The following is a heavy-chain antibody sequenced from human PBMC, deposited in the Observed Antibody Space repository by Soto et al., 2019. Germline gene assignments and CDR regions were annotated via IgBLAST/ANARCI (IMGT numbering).Heavy chain of an antibody. CDR1: GGSISSSNW. V-gene: IGHV4-4*02. CDR2: IYHSGST. J-gene: IGHJ4*02. CDR3: ARRYGASFDY. Sequence: SETLSLTCAVSGGSISSSNWWSWVRQPPGKGLEWIGEIYHSGSTNYNPSLKSRVTISVDTSKNQFSLELSSVTAADTAVYYWARRYGASFDYWGQGTLVTVS. D-gene: IGHD4-17*01.